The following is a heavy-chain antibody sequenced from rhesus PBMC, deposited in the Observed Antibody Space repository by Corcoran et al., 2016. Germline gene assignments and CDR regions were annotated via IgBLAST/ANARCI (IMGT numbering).Heavy chain of an antibody. Sequence: QLQLQESGPGLVKPSETLSLTCAVSGYSIISGYGWSWIRQPPGQGLAWIGYISDSGSNRYNASLKSRVTTARDTSKNQFSLKRSSVTAADTAVYYCARDLISGGYCDYWGQGVLGTVSS. D-gene: IGHD3-3*01. CDR2: ISDSGSN. V-gene: IGHV4-122*02. CDR3: ARDLISGGYCDY. CDR1: GYSIISGYG. J-gene: IGHJ4*01.